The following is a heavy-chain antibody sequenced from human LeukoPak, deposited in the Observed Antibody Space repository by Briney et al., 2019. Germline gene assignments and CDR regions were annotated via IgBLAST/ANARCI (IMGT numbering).Heavy chain of an antibody. CDR1: GYTYTNYV. CDR3: VRDDCAADACYPGGY. D-gene: IGHD2-21*02. V-gene: IGHV1-3*01. CDR2: INAGNGGT. Sequence: GASVKVSCKATGYTYTNYVVHWVGQAPGQRPEWMGYINAGNGGTKYSKNFQDRVTMTRGTASSTAYMEVSSLTSEHQALYSCVRDDCAADACYPGGYWGQGTLVTVSS. J-gene: IGHJ4*02.